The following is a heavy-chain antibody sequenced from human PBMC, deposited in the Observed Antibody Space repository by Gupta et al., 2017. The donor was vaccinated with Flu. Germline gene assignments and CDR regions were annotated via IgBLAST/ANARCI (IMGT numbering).Heavy chain of an antibody. D-gene: IGHD2/OR15-2a*01. CDR2: VGYSGNT. CDR3: ARRITYGKTFDY. Sequence: QLQLQESGPGLVKPSETLSLICTVSGGSISHTSYYWGWIRQPPGKGLEWIGNVGYSGNTFYNPSLKSRVTISVDTSKNQFSLKLSSVTAADTAVYYCARRITYGKTFDYWGQGSLVTVSS. J-gene: IGHJ4*02. CDR1: GGSISHTSYY. V-gene: IGHV4-39*01.